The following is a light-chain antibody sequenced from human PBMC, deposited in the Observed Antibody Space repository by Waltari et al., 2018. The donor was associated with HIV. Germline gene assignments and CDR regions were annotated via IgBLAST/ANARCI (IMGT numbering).Light chain of an antibody. CDR3: CSYAGAYTYV. Sequence: QSALTQPRSVSGSPGQSVTISCTGTTSAIGCFDYISWYQQYPGKAPQVIIYEVNQRPSGVPDRFTGSKSGITASLTISGLQGEDEADYYCCSYAGAYTYVFGTGTKVNVL. CDR2: EVN. V-gene: IGLV2-11*01. CDR1: TSAIGCFDY. J-gene: IGLJ1*01.